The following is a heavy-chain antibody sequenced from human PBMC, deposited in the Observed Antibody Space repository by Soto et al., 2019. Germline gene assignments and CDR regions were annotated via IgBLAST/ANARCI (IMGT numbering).Heavy chain of an antibody. J-gene: IGHJ6*02. CDR3: ASNIVGSQLGYGMDV. V-gene: IGHV4-31*03. CDR1: GGSISSGGYY. D-gene: IGHD2-2*01. Sequence: SETLSLTCTVSGGSISSGGYYWSWIRQHPGKGLEWIGYIYYSGSTYYNPSLKSRVTISVDTSKNQFSLKLSSVTAADTAVYYGASNIVGSQLGYGMDVWGQGTTVTVSS. CDR2: IYYSGST.